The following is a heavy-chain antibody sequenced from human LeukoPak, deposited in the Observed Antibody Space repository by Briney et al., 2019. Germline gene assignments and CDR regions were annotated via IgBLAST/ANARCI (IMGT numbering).Heavy chain of an antibody. J-gene: IGHJ6*03. D-gene: IGHD6-19*01. CDR1: GYTFTSYG. CDR2: ISAYNGNT. CDR3: ARVEAHSSGWYDVSDYYMDV. Sequence: ASVKVSCKASGYTFTSYGISWVRQAPGQGLEWMGWISAYNGNTNYAQKLQGRVTMTTDTSTSTAYMELRSLRSDDTAVYYCARVEAHSSGWYDVSDYYMDVRGKGTTVTVSS. V-gene: IGHV1-18*01.